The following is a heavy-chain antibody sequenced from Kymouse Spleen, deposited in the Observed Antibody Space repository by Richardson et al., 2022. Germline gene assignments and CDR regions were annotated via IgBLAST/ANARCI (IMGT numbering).Heavy chain of an antibody. CDR2: IKSKTDGGTT. D-gene: IGHD3-9*01. Sequence: EVQLVESGGGLVKPGGSLRLSCAASGFTFSNAWMSWVRQAPGKGLEWVGRIKSKTDGGTTDYAAPVKGRFTISRDDSKNTLYLQMNSLKTEDTAVYYCTTDHDILTGYPFDYWGQGTLVTVSS. J-gene: IGHJ4*02. CDR1: GFTFSNAW. CDR3: TTDHDILTGYPFDY. V-gene: IGHV3-15*01.